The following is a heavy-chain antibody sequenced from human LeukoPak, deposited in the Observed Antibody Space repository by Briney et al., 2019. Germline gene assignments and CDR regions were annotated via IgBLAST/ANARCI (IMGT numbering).Heavy chain of an antibody. J-gene: IGHJ4*02. CDR2: IYPGDSDT. V-gene: IGHV5-51*01. Sequence: GESLKISCKASGYSFSIYWIGWVRQMPGKGLEWMGIIYPGDSDTRYSPPSQGQVTISADTSISTAYLQWSSLKAPDTAMYYCARSDEGGTMVYWGQGTLVTVSS. CDR1: GYSFSIYW. CDR3: ARSDEGGTMVY. D-gene: IGHD3-10*01.